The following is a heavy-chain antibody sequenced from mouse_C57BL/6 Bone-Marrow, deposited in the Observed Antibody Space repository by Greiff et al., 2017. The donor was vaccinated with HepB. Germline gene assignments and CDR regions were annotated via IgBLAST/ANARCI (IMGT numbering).Heavy chain of an antibody. CDR2: INPSSGYT. Sequence: VQRVESGAELAKPGASVKLSCKASGYTFTSYWMHWVKQRPGQGLEWIGYINPSSGYTKYNQKFKDKATLTADKSSSTAYMQLSSLTYEDSAVYYCARGRYYYDYDEDYWGQGTTLTVSS. CDR1: GYTFTSYW. D-gene: IGHD2-4*01. J-gene: IGHJ2*01. V-gene: IGHV1-7*01. CDR3: ARGRYYYDYDEDY.